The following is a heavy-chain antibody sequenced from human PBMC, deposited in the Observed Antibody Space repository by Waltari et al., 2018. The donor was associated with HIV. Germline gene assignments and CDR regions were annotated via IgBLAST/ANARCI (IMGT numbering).Heavy chain of an antibody. Sequence: QVQLVQSGAEVKKPGASVKVSCKASGYTFTSYSMHWVRQAPGRRFEWMGWINAGNGNTKDSQKMQGRVTITRDTSASTADMELTSLRSEDTAVYYCAREKNIPEKYHGMDVWGQGTTVTVSS. V-gene: IGHV1-3*01. J-gene: IGHJ6*02. CDR3: AREKNIPEKYHGMDV. CDR2: INAGNGNT. CDR1: GYTFTSYS.